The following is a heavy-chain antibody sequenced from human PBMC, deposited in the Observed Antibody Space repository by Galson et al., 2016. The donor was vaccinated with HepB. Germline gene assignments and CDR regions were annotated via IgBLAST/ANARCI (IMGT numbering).Heavy chain of an antibody. J-gene: IGHJ5*02. D-gene: IGHD5-12*01. V-gene: IGHV4-59*01. CDR2: ISPSGSA. CDR3: ASGRGYAPDWFDP. Sequence: SETLSLTCTVSGGSIGPYYWSWIRQPPGQGPEWIGYISPSGSATYNPSLKSRVPLFMDTSHNHLSLQLHSVPASDAAVYYCASGRGYAPDWFDPWGQGTLVTVSS. CDR1: GGSIGPYY.